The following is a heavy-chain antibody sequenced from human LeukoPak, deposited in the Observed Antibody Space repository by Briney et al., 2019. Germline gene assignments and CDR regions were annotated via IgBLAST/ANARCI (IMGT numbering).Heavy chain of an antibody. CDR1: GGSFSGYY. J-gene: IGHJ4*02. CDR3: ARVADYYDSSGYYYFDY. Sequence: SETPSLTCAIYGGSFSGYYWSWIRQPPGKGLEWIGEINHSGSTNYNPSLKSRVTISVDTSKNQFSLKLSSVTAADTAVYYCARVADYYDSSGYYYFDYWGQGTLVTVSS. V-gene: IGHV4-34*01. CDR2: INHSGST. D-gene: IGHD3-22*01.